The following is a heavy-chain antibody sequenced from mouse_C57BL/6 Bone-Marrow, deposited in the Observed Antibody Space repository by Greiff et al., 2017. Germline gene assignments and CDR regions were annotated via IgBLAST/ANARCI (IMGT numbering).Heavy chain of an antibody. Sequence: EVQLQQSGPELVKPAASVKMTCKASGYTFTDYNMHWVKQSHGKSLEWIGYINPNNGGTSYNQQFMGKATLTVNKSSSKAYVELRSVTAEDAAVSYYARGGIRRGANGYWGQGTSVTVSS. J-gene: IGHJ4*01. CDR2: INPNNGGT. V-gene: IGHV1-22*01. D-gene: IGHD5-2*01. CDR1: GYTFTDYN. CDR3: ARGGIRRGANGY.